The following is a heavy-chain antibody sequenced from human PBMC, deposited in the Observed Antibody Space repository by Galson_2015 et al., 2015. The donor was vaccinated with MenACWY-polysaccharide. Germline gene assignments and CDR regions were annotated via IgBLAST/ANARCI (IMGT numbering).Heavy chain of an antibody. D-gene: IGHD5-18*01. Sequence: SVKVSCKASGYTFTGYVMNWVRQAPGQGLEWMGWIDTNTGNPTYVQGFTGRFVFSLDTSVSTAYLQISSLKAEDTAVYYCARAYNYAYRDYYGMDVWGQGTTVTVSS. J-gene: IGHJ6*02. V-gene: IGHV7-4-1*02. CDR1: GYTFTGYV. CDR3: ARAYNYAYRDYYGMDV. CDR2: IDTNTGNP.